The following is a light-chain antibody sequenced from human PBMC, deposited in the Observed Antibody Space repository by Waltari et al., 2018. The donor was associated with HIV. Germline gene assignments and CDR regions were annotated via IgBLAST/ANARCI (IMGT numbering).Light chain of an antibody. CDR3: QQYNNWPLT. Sequence: ERVMTQSPATLSVSPGERATLSCRASQSVSSNLAWYQQTPGQAPRLLIYGASTRATGIPARFSGSGSGTDFTLTIGNLQSEDFAVYYCQQYNNWPLTFGGGTTVEIK. V-gene: IGKV3-15*01. CDR1: QSVSSN. CDR2: GAS. J-gene: IGKJ4*01.